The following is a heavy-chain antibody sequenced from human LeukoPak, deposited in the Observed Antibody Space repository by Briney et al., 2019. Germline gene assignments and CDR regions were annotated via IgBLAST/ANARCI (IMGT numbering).Heavy chain of an antibody. CDR2: MNPNSGNT. J-gene: IGHJ4*02. Sequence: ASVKVSCKASGYTFTSHDINWVRQATGQGLEWMRWMNPNSGNTGYAQKFQGRVTMTRNTSISTAYIELSSLRSEDTAVYYCTRGGIGREYCSSTTCYDNSFGDWGQGTLVTVSS. D-gene: IGHD2-2*01. V-gene: IGHV1-8*01. CDR3: TRGGIGREYCSSTTCYDNSFGD. CDR1: GYTFTSHD.